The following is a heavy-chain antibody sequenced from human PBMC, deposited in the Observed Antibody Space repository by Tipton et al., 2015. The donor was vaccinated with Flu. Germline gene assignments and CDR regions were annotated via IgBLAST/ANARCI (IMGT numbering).Heavy chain of an antibody. J-gene: IGHJ6*02. CDR3: ARDSAAQYGMDV. CDR2: IYYTGSN. D-gene: IGHD6-13*01. Sequence: LRLSCTVSGGSISSHHWCWIRQPPGKGLEWIGDIYYTGSNNYNPSLKSRVTITVAKAKNQFSLKLSSVTAAATAVYYCARDSAAQYGMDVWGQGPMVPGSS. CDR1: GGSISSHH. V-gene: IGHV4-59*08.